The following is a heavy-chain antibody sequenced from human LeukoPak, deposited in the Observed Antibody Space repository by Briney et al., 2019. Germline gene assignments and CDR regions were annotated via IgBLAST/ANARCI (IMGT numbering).Heavy chain of an antibody. CDR1: GGSISSSSYY. V-gene: IGHV4-39*01. J-gene: IGHJ4*02. Sequence: SETLSLTCTVSGGSISSSSYYWGWIRQPPGKGLEWIGSIYYSGSTYYNPSLKSRVTISVDTSKNQFSLKLSSVTAADTAVYYCARYDHDSSGYCYLDYWGQGTLVTVSS. CDR3: ARYDHDSSGYCYLDY. CDR2: IYYSGST. D-gene: IGHD3-22*01.